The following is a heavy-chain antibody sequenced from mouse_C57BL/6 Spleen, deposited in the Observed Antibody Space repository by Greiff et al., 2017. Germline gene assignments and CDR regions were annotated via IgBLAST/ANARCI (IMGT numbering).Heavy chain of an antibody. CDR3: ARPYYGSYAMDY. J-gene: IGHJ4*01. CDR2: IHPNSGST. V-gene: IGHV1-64*01. CDR1: GYTFTSYW. D-gene: IGHD1-1*01. Sequence: QVQLQQPGAELVKPGASVKLSCKASGYTFTSYWMHWVKQRPGQGLEWIGMIHPNSGSTNYNEKFKSKATLTVDKSSSTAYMQLSSLTSEDSAVXYCARPYYGSYAMDYWGQGTSVTVSS.